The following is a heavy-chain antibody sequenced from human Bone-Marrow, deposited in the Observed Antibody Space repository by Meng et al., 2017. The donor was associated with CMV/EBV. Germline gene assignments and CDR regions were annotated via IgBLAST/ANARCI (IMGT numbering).Heavy chain of an antibody. Sequence: GESLKISCAASGFTFSSYEMNWVRQAPGKGLEWVSYISSSGSTIYYADSVKGRFTISRDNAKNSLYLQMNSLRAEDTAVYYCARGWAPLPYYYYGMDVWGQGNTVNVAS. CDR1: GFTFSSYE. CDR2: ISSSGSTI. J-gene: IGHJ6*02. D-gene: IGHD6-13*01. CDR3: ARGWAPLPYYYYGMDV. V-gene: IGHV3-48*03.